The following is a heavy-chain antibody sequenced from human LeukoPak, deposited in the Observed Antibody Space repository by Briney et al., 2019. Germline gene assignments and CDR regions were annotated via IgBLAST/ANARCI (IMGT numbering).Heavy chain of an antibody. CDR2: ISLTGLT. J-gene: IGHJ4*02. Sequence: NPSGSLSHTCGDPGGSLSNTNWWSWVRQPPGQGLEWSGAISLTGLTHYNPSLESRVTVSLDKSKNQLSLNLTSVTAADTAVYYCSRENGAFSPFGYWGQGTLVTVLS. CDR3: SRENGAFSPFGY. D-gene: IGHD2-8*01. V-gene: IGHV4-4*02. CDR1: GGSLSNTNW.